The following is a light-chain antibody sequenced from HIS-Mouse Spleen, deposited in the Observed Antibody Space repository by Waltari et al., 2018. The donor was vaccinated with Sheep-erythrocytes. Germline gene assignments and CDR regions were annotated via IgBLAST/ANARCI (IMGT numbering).Light chain of an antibody. CDR3: QQYYSYPYT. J-gene: IGKJ2*01. CDR2: AAS. V-gene: IGKV1-8*01. Sequence: AIRMTQSPSSLSASTGHRVTITCRAIQGISSYLAWYQQKPGKARKLLIYAASTLQSGVPSRFSGSGSGTDFTLTISCLQSEDFATYYCQQYYSYPYTFGQGTKLEIK. CDR1: QGISSY.